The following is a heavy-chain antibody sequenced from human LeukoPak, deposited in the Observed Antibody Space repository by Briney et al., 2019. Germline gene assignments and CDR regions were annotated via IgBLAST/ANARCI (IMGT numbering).Heavy chain of an antibody. V-gene: IGHV1-2*02. CDR3: ARVPYYYDSSGYYYAY. CDR1: GYTFTGYY. Sequence: ASVKVSCKASGYTFTGYYMHWVRQAPGQGLEWMGWINPNSGGTNYAQKFQGRVTMTRDTSISTAYMELSRLRSDDTAVYYCARVPYYYDSSGYYYAYWGQGTLVTVSS. D-gene: IGHD3-22*01. CDR2: INPNSGGT. J-gene: IGHJ4*02.